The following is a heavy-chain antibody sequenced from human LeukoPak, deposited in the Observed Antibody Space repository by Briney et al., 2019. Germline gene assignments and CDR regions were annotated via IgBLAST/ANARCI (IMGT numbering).Heavy chain of an antibody. V-gene: IGHV1-8*01. CDR3: ARGERRDGYIDY. Sequence: ASVKVSCKASGYTFTSYDINWVRQATGQGLEWMGWMNPNSGNTGYAQKSQGRVTMTRNTSISTAYMELSSLRSEDTAVYYCARGERRDGYIDYWGQGTLVTVSS. CDR1: GYTFTSYD. CDR2: MNPNSGNT. D-gene: IGHD5-24*01. J-gene: IGHJ4*02.